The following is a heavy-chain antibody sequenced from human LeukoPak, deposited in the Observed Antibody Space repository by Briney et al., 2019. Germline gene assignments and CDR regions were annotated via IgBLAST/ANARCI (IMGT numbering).Heavy chain of an antibody. V-gene: IGHV3-23*01. Sequence: GGSLRLSCAASGFTFSNYSMNWVRQAPGKGLEWVSIINDGGGNTYYADSVKGRFTISRDNSKNTLYLQMNSLRAEDTAIYYCAKLIHPYTSSWYPFDSWGQGTLVTVSS. CDR1: GFTFSNYS. D-gene: IGHD6-13*01. CDR3: AKLIHPYTSSWYPFDS. CDR2: INDGGGNT. J-gene: IGHJ4*02.